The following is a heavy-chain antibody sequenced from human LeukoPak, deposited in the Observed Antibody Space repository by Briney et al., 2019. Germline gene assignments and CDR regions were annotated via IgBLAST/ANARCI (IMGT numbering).Heavy chain of an antibody. CDR1: GFIFGDYN. D-gene: IGHD3-10*01. Sequence: PGGSLRLSCTTSGFIFGDYNMNWVRQAPGKGLEWVGYIRAKIHDGTTDFAASVKGRFTISRDDSKSIAYLQMTSLKSEDTAVYYCSRGQKDHYGPEFDYWGQGTLVTVSS. V-gene: IGHV3-49*04. J-gene: IGHJ4*02. CDR2: IRAKIHDGTT. CDR3: SRGQKDHYGPEFDY.